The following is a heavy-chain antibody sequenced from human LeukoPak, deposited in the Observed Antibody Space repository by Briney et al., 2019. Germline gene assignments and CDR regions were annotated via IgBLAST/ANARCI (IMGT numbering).Heavy chain of an antibody. CDR2: IYYSGST. D-gene: IGHD2-2*02. CDR1: GGSISSGDYY. CDR3: ATDRPGAYCSSTSCYKADAFDI. V-gene: IGHV4-30-4*08. J-gene: IGHJ3*02. Sequence: SQTLSLTCTVSGGSISSGDYYWSWLRQPPGKGLEWIGYIYYSGSTYYNPSLKSRVTISVDTSKNQFSLNLSSVTAADTAVYYCATDRPGAYCSSTSCYKADAFDIWGQGTMVTVSS.